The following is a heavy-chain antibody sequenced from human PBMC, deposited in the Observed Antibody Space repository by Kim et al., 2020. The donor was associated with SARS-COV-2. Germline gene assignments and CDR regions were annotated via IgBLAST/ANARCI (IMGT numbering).Heavy chain of an antibody. V-gene: IGHV1-18*01. Sequence: ASVKVSCKASGYTFTSYGISWVRQAPGQGLEWMGWISAYNGNTNYAQKLQGRVTMTTDTSTSTAYMELRSLRSDDTAVYYCARDIHDIVATIVPFHWGQGTLVTVSS. J-gene: IGHJ4*02. D-gene: IGHD5-12*01. CDR1: GYTFTSYG. CDR3: ARDIHDIVATIVPFH. CDR2: ISAYNGNT.